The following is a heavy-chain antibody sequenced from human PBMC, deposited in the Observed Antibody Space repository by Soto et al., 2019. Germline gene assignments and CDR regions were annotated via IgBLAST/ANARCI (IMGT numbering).Heavy chain of an antibody. CDR2: IYYSGST. V-gene: IGHV4-39*01. CDR3: ASLYYYDSSGYDY. D-gene: IGHD3-22*01. Sequence: QLQLQESGPGLVKPSETLSLTCTVSGGSISSSSYYWGWIRQPPGKGLEWIGSIYYSGSTYYNPSLKSRVTISVDTSKNQFSLKLSSVTAADTAVYYCASLYYYDSSGYDYWGQGTLVTVSS. CDR1: GGSISSSSYY. J-gene: IGHJ4*02.